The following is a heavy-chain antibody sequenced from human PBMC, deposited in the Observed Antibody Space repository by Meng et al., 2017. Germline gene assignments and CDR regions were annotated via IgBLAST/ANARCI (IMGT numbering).Heavy chain of an antibody. V-gene: IGHV3-15*01. CDR2: IKSKTDGGTT. D-gene: IGHD3-3*01. J-gene: IGHJ4*02. CDR3: TTKGEWLLQKN. Sequence: GESLKISCAASGFTFSNAWMSWVRQAPGKGLEWVGRIKSKTDGGTTDYAAPVKGRFTISRDDSKNTLYLQMNSLKTEDTAVYYCTTKGEWLLQKNWGQGTLVTVSS. CDR1: GFTFSNAW.